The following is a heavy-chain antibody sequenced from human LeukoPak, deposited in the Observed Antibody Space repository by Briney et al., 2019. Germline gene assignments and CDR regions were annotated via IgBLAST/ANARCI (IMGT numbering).Heavy chain of an antibody. D-gene: IGHD5-12*01. CDR3: AREHSGYDYRLGFDY. J-gene: IGHJ4*02. CDR1: GYTFTGYY. Sequence: GAPGKPSCKPSGYTFTGYYMLCVRQAPGHRLEWMGSMNPSSVNTGYAQKFQGRVTMTRSTSISTAYMELSSLRSEDTAVYYCAREHSGYDYRLGFDYWGQGTLVTVSS. CDR2: MNPSSVNT. V-gene: IGHV1-8*02.